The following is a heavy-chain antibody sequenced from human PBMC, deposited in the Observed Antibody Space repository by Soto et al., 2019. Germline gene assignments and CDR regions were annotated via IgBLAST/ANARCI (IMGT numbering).Heavy chain of an antibody. CDR1: GFTFSSYA. CDR3: AKDSSPPMITFGGVIGKDYFDY. J-gene: IGHJ4*02. D-gene: IGHD3-16*02. Sequence: GSLRLSCAASGFTFSSYAMSWVRQAPGKGLEWVSAISGSGGSTYYADSVKSRFTISRDNSKNTLYLQMNSLRAEDTAVYYCAKDSSPPMITFGGVIGKDYFDYWGQGTLVTV. CDR2: ISGSGGST. V-gene: IGHV3-23*01.